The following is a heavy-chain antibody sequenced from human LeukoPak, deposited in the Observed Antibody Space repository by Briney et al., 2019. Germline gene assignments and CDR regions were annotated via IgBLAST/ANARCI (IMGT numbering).Heavy chain of an antibody. D-gene: IGHD3-10*01. CDR2: IYHSGST. J-gene: IGHJ6*03. CDR1: GGSISSYY. CDR3: ARGPLVRGVISNYYNYYMDV. V-gene: IGHV4-59*01. Sequence: PSETLSLTCTVSGGSISSYYWSWIRQPPGKGLEWIGYIYHSGSTNYNPSLKSRVTISVDTSKNQFSLKLSSVTAADTAVYYCARGPLVRGVISNYYNYYMDVWGKGTTVTVSS.